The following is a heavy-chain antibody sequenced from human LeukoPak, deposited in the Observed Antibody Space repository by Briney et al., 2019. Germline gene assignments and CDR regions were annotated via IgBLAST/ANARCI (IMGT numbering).Heavy chain of an antibody. CDR3: ARGSRYCSGGSCKQHNWFDP. CDR2: INPNSGGT. CDR1: GYTFTTYA. J-gene: IGHJ5*02. D-gene: IGHD2-15*01. V-gene: IGHV1-2*02. Sequence: ASVKVSCKASGYTFTTYAMNWVRQAPGQGLEWMGWINPNSGGTNYAQKFQGRVTMTRDTSISTAYMELSRLRSDDTAVYYCARGSRYCSGGSCKQHNWFDPWGQGTLVTVSS.